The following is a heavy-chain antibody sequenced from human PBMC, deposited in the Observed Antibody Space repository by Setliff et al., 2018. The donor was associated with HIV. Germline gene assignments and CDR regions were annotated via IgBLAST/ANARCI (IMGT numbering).Heavy chain of an antibody. CDR1: GSFITSGYY. V-gene: IGHV4-38-2*02. D-gene: IGHD6-6*01. J-gene: IGHJ4*02. CDR2: VYQSGTT. Sequence: KLRETLSLTCDVSGSFITSGYYWGWVRQPPGKGLEWIGTVYQSGTTYFNPSLEERISMSVDTTMNQFSLEVRSVTAADTAIYYCSREYTSSSGIDFWGQAGIDFWGQGIPVTVSS. CDR3: SREYTSSSGIDFWGQAGIDF.